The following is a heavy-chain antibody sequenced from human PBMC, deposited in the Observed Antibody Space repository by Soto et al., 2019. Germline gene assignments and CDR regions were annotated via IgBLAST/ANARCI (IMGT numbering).Heavy chain of an antibody. V-gene: IGHV4-39*01. D-gene: IGHD5-18*01. CDR1: GGSMSSSTYY. Sequence: QLQLQESGPGLVKPSETLSLTCTVSGGSMSSSTYYWGWVRQPPGKGVEWVGSIYYRGNTYYTPSLKCIVTISVHPAKIQVFLALSPVTAADTAVYYCARHKAVGGYGNRYDGFGSWGQGTLVIVSS. CDR3: ARHKAVGGYGNRYDGFGS. CDR2: IYYRGNT. J-gene: IGHJ5*01.